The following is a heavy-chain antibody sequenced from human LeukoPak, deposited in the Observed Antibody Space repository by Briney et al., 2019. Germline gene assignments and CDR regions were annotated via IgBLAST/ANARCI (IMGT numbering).Heavy chain of an antibody. J-gene: IGHJ4*02. V-gene: IGHV4-38-2*02. Sequence: SETLSLTCTVSGYSISSSCYWGWIRQPPGKGLEWIGNINHSGSTYFNPSLKSRVTISVDTSKNQFSLKLSSVTAADTAVYYCAREGYYNKAPDYWGQGTLVTVSS. CDR3: AREGYYNKAPDY. CDR1: GYSISSSCY. D-gene: IGHD3-22*01. CDR2: INHSGST.